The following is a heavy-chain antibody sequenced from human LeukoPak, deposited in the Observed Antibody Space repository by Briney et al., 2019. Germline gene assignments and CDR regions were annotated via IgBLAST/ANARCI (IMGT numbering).Heavy chain of an antibody. CDR2: IYYTGST. CDR1: GGSISTYY. V-gene: IGHV4-59*01. Sequence: SETLSLTCTVSGGSISTYYWSWIRQPPGKELEWIGYIYYTGSTNYNPSLKSRVTISVDKSKNHFSLKLSSVTAADTAVYCCAREVRRDDYGGNLDDFDVWGQGTMVTVSS. D-gene: IGHD4-23*01. J-gene: IGHJ3*01. CDR3: AREVRRDDYGGNLDDFDV.